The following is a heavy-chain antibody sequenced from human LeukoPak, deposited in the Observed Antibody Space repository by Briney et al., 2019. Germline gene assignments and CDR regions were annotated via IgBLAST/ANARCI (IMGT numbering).Heavy chain of an antibody. CDR1: RFTFSRYG. CDR3: AKDRGDYGDYVEYFQH. D-gene: IGHD4-17*01. CDR2: IRYDGSNK. V-gene: IGHV3-30*02. J-gene: IGHJ1*01. Sequence: GGSLRLSCAASRFTFSRYGMHWVRQAPGKGLEWVAFIRYDGSNKHYADSVKGRFTISRDNSKNTLYLQMNSLRAEDTAVYYCAKDRGDYGDYVEYFQHWGQGTLVTVSS.